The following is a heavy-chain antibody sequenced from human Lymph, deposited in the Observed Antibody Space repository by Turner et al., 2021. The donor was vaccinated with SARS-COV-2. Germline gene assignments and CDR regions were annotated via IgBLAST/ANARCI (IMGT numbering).Heavy chain of an antibody. V-gene: IGHV1-69*04. CDR2: SIPILGIT. Sequence: QVQLVQSGAEVKKPGSSVKVSCKASGVTFSSYAISWVRQAPGQGLEWRGRSIPILGITNYAQKFQGRVTMTADKSTSTAYMELSSLRSEDTAVYYCARDNVQEGSYCDYWGQGTLVTVSS. J-gene: IGHJ4*02. D-gene: IGHD3-10*01. CDR3: ARDNVQEGSYCDY. CDR1: GVTFSSYA.